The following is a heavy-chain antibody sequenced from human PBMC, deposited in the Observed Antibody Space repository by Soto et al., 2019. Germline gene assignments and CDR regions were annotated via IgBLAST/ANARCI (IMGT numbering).Heavy chain of an antibody. CDR3: ARKEWSLSPFDY. Sequence: SETLSLTCTVSGGSINSFFWSWIRQPPGKGLEWIGYTHYSGSTNYNPSLKSRVTISVDTSKNQVSLKLSSVTAADTAVYFCARKEWSLSPFDYWGQGTLVTAPQ. CDR1: GGSINSFF. V-gene: IGHV4-59*01. D-gene: IGHD3-3*01. J-gene: IGHJ4*02. CDR2: THYSGST.